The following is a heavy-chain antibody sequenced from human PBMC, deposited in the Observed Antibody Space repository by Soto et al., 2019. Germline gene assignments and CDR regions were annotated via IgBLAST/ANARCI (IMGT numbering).Heavy chain of an antibody. CDR1: RGTFSNYA. CDR3: KDYF. CDR2: IVPIHDTT. D-gene: IGHD2-2*01. Sequence: QVQLVQTGAEVKRPGSSVNVSCTASRGTFSNYAILWVRQAPGQGLEWMGGIVPIHDTTDYAQKFQGRVTITAPAPCPPAHIAMRTSGTAAALGCFVKDYF. J-gene: IGHJ1*01. V-gene: IGHV1-69*01.